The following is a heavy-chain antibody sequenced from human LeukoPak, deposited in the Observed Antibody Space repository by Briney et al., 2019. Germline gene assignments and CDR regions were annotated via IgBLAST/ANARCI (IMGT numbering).Heavy chain of an antibody. Sequence: PGGSLRLSCAASGFTFSSYWMHWVRQVPGKGLAWVSRINNDGSSTTYADSVKGRFTISRDNAKNTLYLQMNSLRAEDTAVYYCTREVQAAGKTLDYWGRGTLITVSS. CDR1: GFTFSSYW. J-gene: IGHJ4*02. CDR2: INNDGSST. D-gene: IGHD6-13*01. CDR3: TREVQAAGKTLDY. V-gene: IGHV3-74*01.